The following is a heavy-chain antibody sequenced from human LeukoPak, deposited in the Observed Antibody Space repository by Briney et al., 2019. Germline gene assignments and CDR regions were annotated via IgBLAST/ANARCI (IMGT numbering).Heavy chain of an antibody. CDR3: ARYWQDTSGEFDC. D-gene: IGHD2-15*01. Sequence: PSETLSLTCTVSGGSINNYYWNWIRQPAGKELEWIGRIDTSGTINYNPSLKSRITMSVDTSKNQFSLKLRSVTAADTAVYFCARYWQDTSGEFDCWGQGTLVTVSS. CDR2: IDTSGTI. J-gene: IGHJ4*02. CDR1: GGSINNYY. V-gene: IGHV4-4*07.